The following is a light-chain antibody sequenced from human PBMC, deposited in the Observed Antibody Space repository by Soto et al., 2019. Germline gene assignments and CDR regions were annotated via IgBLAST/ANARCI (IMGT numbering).Light chain of an antibody. J-gene: IGKJ1*01. CDR1: QSVGSNY. CDR2: GAS. V-gene: IGKV3-20*01. Sequence: EMVLTQFPGTLSLTPGERATLSCRASQSVGSNYLAWYQQRPGQPPNLLIFGASHRAPDIPDRFSGSGSGTDFTLAISRLEPEDFAVYYCQQYGGSVQTFGQGTKVDIK. CDR3: QQYGGSVQT.